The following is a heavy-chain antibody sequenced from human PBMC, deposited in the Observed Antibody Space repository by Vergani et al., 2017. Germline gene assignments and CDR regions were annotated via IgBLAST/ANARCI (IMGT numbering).Heavy chain of an antibody. V-gene: IGHV4-39*07. J-gene: IGHJ6*03. CDR1: GGSISSSSYY. CDR2: IYYSGST. CDR3: AREVLWCGELPDYMDV. Sequence: QLQLQESGPGLVKPSETLSLTCTVSGGSISSSSYYWGWIRQPPGKGLEWIGSIYYSGSTYYNPSLKSRVTISVDTSKNQFSLKLSSVTAADMAVYYCAREVLWCGELPDYMDVWGKGTTVTVSS. D-gene: IGHD3-10*01.